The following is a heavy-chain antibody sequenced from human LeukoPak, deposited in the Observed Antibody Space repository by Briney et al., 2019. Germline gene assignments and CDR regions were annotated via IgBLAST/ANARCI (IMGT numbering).Heavy chain of an antibody. CDR3: AKGFSVRGRFDP. Sequence: GGSLRLSCVGSGLTFSSNSMSWVRQPPGMGLEWVSGISVSGITVYADSVKGRLTISRDNSKNTLYLQMNNLRAEDTALYYCAKGFSVRGRFDPWGQGTQVTVSS. V-gene: IGHV3-23*01. J-gene: IGHJ5*02. D-gene: IGHD2-15*01. CDR1: GLTFSSNS. CDR2: ISVSGIT.